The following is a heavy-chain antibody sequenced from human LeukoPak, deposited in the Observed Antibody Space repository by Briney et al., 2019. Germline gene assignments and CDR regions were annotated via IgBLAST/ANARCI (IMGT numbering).Heavy chain of an antibody. D-gene: IGHD6-19*01. CDR3: ARGIQQWLVRWFDP. J-gene: IGHJ5*02. Sequence: ASVKVSCKASGYIFTSYGINWVRQATGQGLEWMGWMNPNSGNTGYAQKFQGRVTMTRNTSISTAYMELSSLRSEDTAVYYCARGIQQWLVRWFDPWGQGTLVTVSS. V-gene: IGHV1-8*01. CDR1: GYIFTSYG. CDR2: MNPNSGNT.